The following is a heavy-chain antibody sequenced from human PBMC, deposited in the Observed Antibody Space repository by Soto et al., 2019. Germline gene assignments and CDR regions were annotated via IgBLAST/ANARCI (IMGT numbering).Heavy chain of an antibody. Sequence: GGSLRLSCAASGFTFNCYSMNWVRQAPGKGLEWVSYISSSSGTIHYADSVKGRFTISRDNGKNSLYLQMNSLRDEDTAVYYCAHMIVVVNDAFDMWGQGTMVTVSS. J-gene: IGHJ3*02. V-gene: IGHV3-48*02. CDR3: AHMIVVVNDAFDM. CDR2: ISSSSGTI. D-gene: IGHD3-22*01. CDR1: GFTFNCYS.